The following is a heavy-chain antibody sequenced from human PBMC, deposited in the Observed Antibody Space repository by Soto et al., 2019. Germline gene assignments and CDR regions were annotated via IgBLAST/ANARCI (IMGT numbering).Heavy chain of an antibody. J-gene: IGHJ4*02. V-gene: IGHV4-30-4*01. CDR2: IYYSGNT. CDR1: GGSTSSDNY. CDR3: AREGGESSDGLYYFDS. D-gene: IGHD3-16*01. Sequence: QVQLQESGPGLVKPSQTLSLTCTVSGGSTSSDNYWSWIRQPPGKGLEWIGHIYYSGNTDYNPSLKSRLALSIATSKNQFSPKLSPVTAADTAVYFCAREGGESSDGLYYFDSWGQGSLVTVSS.